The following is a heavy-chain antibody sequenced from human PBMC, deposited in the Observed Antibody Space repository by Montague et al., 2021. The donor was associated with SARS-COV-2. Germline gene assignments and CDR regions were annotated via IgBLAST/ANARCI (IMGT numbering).Heavy chain of an antibody. V-gene: IGHV4-39*01. CDR3: ARFPTTYYYDSKAAPATPDAGDI. D-gene: IGHD3-22*01. CDR2: IYYSGST. J-gene: IGHJ3*02. CDR1: GGPISSSSYY. Sequence: SETLSLTCTVSGGPISSSSYYWGWIRQPPGKGLEWIGSIYYSGSTYYDPSLKSRVTISVDTSTNQFSLKLSSVTAADTAVYSCARFPTTYYYDSKAAPATPDAGDIWGQGTMVTVSS.